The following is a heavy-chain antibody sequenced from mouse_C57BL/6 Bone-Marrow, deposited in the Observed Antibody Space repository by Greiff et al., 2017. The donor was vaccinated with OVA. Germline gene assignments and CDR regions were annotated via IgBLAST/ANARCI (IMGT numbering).Heavy chain of an antibody. CDR2: INPYNGGT. V-gene: IGHV1-19*01. J-gene: IGHJ4*01. D-gene: IGHD2-3*01. CDR1: GYTFTDYY. Sequence: VQLQQSGPVLVKPGASVKMSCKASGYTFTDYYMNWVKQSHGKSLEWIGVINPYNGGTSYNQKFKGRATLTVDKSSSTAYMELNSLTSEDSAVYYCARKRDGYSYAMDYWGQGTSVTVSS. CDR3: ARKRDGYSYAMDY.